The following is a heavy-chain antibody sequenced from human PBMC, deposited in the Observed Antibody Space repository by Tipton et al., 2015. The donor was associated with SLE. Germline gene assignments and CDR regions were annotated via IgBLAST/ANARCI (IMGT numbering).Heavy chain of an antibody. Sequence: QLVQSGAEVKKPGASVKVSCKASGYTFTSYGISWVRQAPGRGLEWMGWISVYNGDTKYEQNLQGRVTMTTDPSTNTAYMELRSLRADDTAVDYCARRLSSGWYGDYYYMDVWGKGTPVTVSS. CDR1: GYTFTSYG. CDR3: ARRLSSGWYGDYYYMDV. D-gene: IGHD6-19*01. J-gene: IGHJ6*03. CDR2: ISVYNGDT. V-gene: IGHV1-18*01.